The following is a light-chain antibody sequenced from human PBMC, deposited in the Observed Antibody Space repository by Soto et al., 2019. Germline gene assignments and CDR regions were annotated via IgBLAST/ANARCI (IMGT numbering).Light chain of an antibody. CDR1: ERLSSVY. CDR3: QQYDSSSWT. J-gene: IGKJ1*01. Sequence: EIVLTQSPGTLSLSPGERATLSCRASERLSSVYLAWYQQRPGQPPRLLIYGASNRATGIPDRFSGSGSGTDFTLTISRLEPEDFAVYYCQQYDSSSWTFGQGTKVDIK. V-gene: IGKV3-20*01. CDR2: GAS.